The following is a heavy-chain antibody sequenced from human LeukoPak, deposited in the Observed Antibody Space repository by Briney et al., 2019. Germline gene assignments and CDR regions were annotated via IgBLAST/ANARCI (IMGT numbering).Heavy chain of an antibody. CDR3: ARPISGSSGWDAFDI. CDR1: GFTFSDYY. CDR2: ISDSGSAI. Sequence: GGSLRLSCAASGFTFSDYYMSWFRQAPGKGLEWVSYISDSGSAISYADSVKGRFTISRDNAKNSVYLQMNSLRAEDTAVYYCARPISGSSGWDAFDIWGQGTMVTVSS. J-gene: IGHJ3*02. D-gene: IGHD6-19*01. V-gene: IGHV3-11*04.